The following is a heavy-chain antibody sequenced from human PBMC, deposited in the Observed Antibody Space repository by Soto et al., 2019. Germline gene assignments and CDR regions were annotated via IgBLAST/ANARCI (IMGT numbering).Heavy chain of an antibody. Sequence: GGSLRLSCAASGFTFSSYAMHWVRQAPGKGLEWVAVISYDGSNKYYADSVKGRFIISRDNSKNTLYLQMNSLRADDTAVYYCARDRGHDYVWGSCFDYWGQGTLVTVSS. CDR2: ISYDGSNK. V-gene: IGHV3-30*04. CDR3: ARDRGHDYVWGSCFDY. D-gene: IGHD3-16*01. J-gene: IGHJ4*02. CDR1: GFTFSSYA.